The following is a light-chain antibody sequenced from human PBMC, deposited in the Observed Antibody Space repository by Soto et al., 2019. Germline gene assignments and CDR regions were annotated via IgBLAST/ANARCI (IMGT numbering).Light chain of an antibody. Sequence: EIVLTQSPGTLSLSPGERATLSCRASQSVSSSYLAWYQQKPGQAPRLLIYGASSRATGIPDRFSGSGSGTDFTLTISRLEPEDFAVYACQQFCSSLTTFGQGPKLEIK. CDR2: GAS. CDR3: QQFCSSLTT. V-gene: IGKV3-20*01. J-gene: IGKJ2*01. CDR1: QSVSSSY.